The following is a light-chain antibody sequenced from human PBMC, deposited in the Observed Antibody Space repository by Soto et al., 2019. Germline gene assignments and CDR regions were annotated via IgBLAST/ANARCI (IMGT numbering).Light chain of an antibody. CDR1: QNINTY. J-gene: IGKJ4*01. CDR2: DAS. CDR3: QQRSSWPRA. Sequence: EIVLTQSPATLSLSLGERATLSCRANQNINTYLVWYQQKPGQAPRLLIYDASKRATGIPDRFSGSASGTDFTLTISSLAPQDFALYYCQQRSSWPRAFGGGTKLEIK. V-gene: IGKV3-11*01.